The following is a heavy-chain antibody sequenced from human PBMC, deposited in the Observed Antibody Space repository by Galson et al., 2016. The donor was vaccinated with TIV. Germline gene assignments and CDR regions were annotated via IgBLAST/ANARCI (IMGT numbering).Heavy chain of an antibody. CDR2: INPDSGGT. J-gene: IGHJ6*02. D-gene: IGHD2-2*03. Sequence: SVKVSCKASGYTFTHYYMHWVRQAPGQGPEWMGRINPDSGGTDYAQKFQGRVTMTRDTSISTAYMDLSRLRSGDTAVYYCTRERGPGYCSSTSCYGYYGMEVWGQGTTVTVS. CDR1: GYTFTHYY. V-gene: IGHV1-2*06. CDR3: TRERGPGYCSSTSCYGYYGMEV.